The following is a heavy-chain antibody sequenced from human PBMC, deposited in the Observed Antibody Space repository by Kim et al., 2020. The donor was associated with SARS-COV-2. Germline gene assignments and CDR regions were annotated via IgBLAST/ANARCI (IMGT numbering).Heavy chain of an antibody. Sequence: GGYLRLSCAASGFTFSSYGMHWVRQAPGKGLEWVAVISYDGSNKYYADSVKGRFTISRDNSKNTLYLQMNSLRAEDTAVYYCARAGEYYYGSGDPGNYWGQGTLVTVSS. CDR2: ISYDGSNK. D-gene: IGHD3-10*01. J-gene: IGHJ4*02. CDR3: ARAGEYYYGSGDPGNY. CDR1: GFTFSSYG. V-gene: IGHV3-33*05.